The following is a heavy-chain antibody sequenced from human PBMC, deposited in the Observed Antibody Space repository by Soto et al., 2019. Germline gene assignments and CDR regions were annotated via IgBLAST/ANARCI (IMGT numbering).Heavy chain of an antibody. J-gene: IGHJ3*02. Sequence: QVQLQESGPGLVKPSQTLSLTCNVSGGSISSGDDYWSWIRQPPGKGLEWIGYIYYTGSTFYNPSLMSRLGISIDTSENQFSLKLTSVTAADTAVYYCARGPTGDTDGFDIWGQGTMVTVSS. V-gene: IGHV4-30-4*01. CDR3: ARGPTGDTDGFDI. D-gene: IGHD7-27*01. CDR2: IYYTGST. CDR1: GGSISSGDDY.